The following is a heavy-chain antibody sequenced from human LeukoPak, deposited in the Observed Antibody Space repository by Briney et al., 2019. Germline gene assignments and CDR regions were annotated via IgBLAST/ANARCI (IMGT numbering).Heavy chain of an antibody. CDR2: INPSGGST. D-gene: IGHD1-26*01. J-gene: IGHJ4*02. CDR1: GYTFTSYD. V-gene: IGHV1-46*01. Sequence: GASVKVSCKASGYTFTSYDINWVRQAPGQGLEWMGIINPSGGSTSYAQKFQGRVTMTRDTSTSTVYMELSSLRSEDTAVYYCARDEEVGAPFDYWGQGTLVTVSS. CDR3: ARDEEVGAPFDY.